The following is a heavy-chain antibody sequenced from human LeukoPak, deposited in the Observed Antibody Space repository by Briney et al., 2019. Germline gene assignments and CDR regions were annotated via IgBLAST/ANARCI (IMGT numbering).Heavy chain of an antibody. V-gene: IGHV3-23*01. Sequence: AGGSLRLSCAASGFTFSSYAMSWVRQAPGKGLEWVSAISCSGGSTYYADSVKGRFTISRDNSKNTLYLQMNSLRAEDTAVYYCAKDRSHYYDSSGYYYFDYWGQGTLVTVSS. CDR2: ISCSGGST. CDR1: GFTFSSYA. D-gene: IGHD3-22*01. J-gene: IGHJ4*02. CDR3: AKDRSHYYDSSGYYYFDY.